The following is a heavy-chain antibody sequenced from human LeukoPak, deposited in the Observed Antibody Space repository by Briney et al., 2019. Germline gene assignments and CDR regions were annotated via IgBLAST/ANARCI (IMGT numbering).Heavy chain of an antibody. Sequence: SETLSLTCTVSGGPISSSSYYWGWIRQPPGKGLEWIGSIYYSGSTYYNPSLKSRVTISVDTSKNQFSLKLSSVTAADTAVYYCARHGCSGGSCYLNWDAYNFDYRGQGTLVTVSS. D-gene: IGHD2-15*01. J-gene: IGHJ4*02. CDR1: GGPISSSSYY. CDR2: IYYSGST. CDR3: ARHGCSGGSCYLNWDAYNFDY. V-gene: IGHV4-39*01.